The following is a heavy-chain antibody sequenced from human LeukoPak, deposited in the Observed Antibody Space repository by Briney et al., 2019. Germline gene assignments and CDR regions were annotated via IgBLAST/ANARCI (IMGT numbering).Heavy chain of an antibody. V-gene: IGHV3-15*01. D-gene: IGHD6-13*01. CDR2: IKSKTDGGTT. CDR3: STPYSNSWPFDH. Sequence: GGSLRVSCAASGLTFTNAWMSWVRQAPGKGLEWVGRIKSKTDGGTTDYTAPVKGRFTISRDDSKNTLSLQMNSLTTEDTGVYYCSTPYSNSWPFDHWGQGTLVTVSS. CDR1: GLTFTNAW. J-gene: IGHJ4*02.